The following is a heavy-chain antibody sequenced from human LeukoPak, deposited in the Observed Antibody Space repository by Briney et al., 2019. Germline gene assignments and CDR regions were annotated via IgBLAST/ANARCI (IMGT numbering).Heavy chain of an antibody. CDR3: ARFGYEDYYGMDV. V-gene: IGHV3-7*01. CDR1: GFTVSSYW. D-gene: IGHD5-12*01. Sequence: PGGSLRLSCAASGFTVSSYWMSWVRQAPGKGLEGVANIKQDGSEKYYVDSVKGRFTISRDNAKNSLYLQMNSLRAEDTAVYYCARFGYEDYYGMDVWGQGTTVTVSS. J-gene: IGHJ6*02. CDR2: IKQDGSEK.